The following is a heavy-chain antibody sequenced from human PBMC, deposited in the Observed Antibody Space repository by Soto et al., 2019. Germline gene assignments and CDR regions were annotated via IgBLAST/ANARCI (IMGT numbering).Heavy chain of an antibody. CDR3: AGGRGWLYYYYGMDV. V-gene: IGHV1-8*01. CDR1: GYTFTSYD. CDR2: MNPNSGNT. Sequence: ASVKVSCKASGYTFTSYDINWVRQATGQGLEWMGWMNPNSGNTGYAQKFQGRVTMTRNTSISTAYMELSSLRSEDTAVYYCAGGRGWLYYYYGMDVWGQGTTVTVSS. J-gene: IGHJ6*01. D-gene: IGHD5-12*01.